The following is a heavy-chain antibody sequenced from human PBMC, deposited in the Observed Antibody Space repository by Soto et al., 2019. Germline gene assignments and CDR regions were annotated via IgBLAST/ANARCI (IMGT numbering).Heavy chain of an antibody. CDR3: TTAPSLIAAAVFYYYYGMDV. CDR2: IKSKTDGGTT. J-gene: IGHJ6*02. V-gene: IGHV3-15*07. CDR1: GFTFSNAW. Sequence: GGSLRLSCAASGFTFSNAWMNWVRQAPGKGLEWVGRIKSKTDGGTTDYAAPVKGRFTISRDDSKNTLYLQMNSLKTEDTAVYYCTTAPSLIAAAVFYYYYGMDVWGQGTTATVSS. D-gene: IGHD6-13*01.